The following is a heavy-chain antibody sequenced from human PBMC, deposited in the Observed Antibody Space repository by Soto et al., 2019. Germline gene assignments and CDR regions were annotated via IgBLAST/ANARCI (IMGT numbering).Heavy chain of an antibody. V-gene: IGHV3-30-3*01. CDR3: AREWSTSGDLDY. CDR1: GFTFSSHS. J-gene: IGHJ4*02. Sequence: QVQLVESGGGVVQPGRSLRLSCAASGFTFSSHSIQWVRQAPGKGLEWVAVISYDGSIKYYADSVKGRCTISRDNSKNTAYRQMNSLRAEDTAVFYCAREWSTSGDLDYWGQGTRVIVSS. D-gene: IGHD3-10*01. CDR2: ISYDGSIK.